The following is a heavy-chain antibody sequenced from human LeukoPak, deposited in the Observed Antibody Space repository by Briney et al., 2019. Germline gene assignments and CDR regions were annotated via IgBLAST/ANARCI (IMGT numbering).Heavy chain of an antibody. D-gene: IGHD6-13*01. CDR1: GYSISSGYY. CDR3: ARAYHSSWYLNWFDP. Sequence: SETLSLTCTVSGYSISSGYYWGWIRQSPGNVLEWIRSIYNSGVTYYNPSLKSQVTISIDMSKNQFSLKLSSVTAADTAVYYCARAYHSSWYLNWFDPWGQGTLVTVSS. V-gene: IGHV4-38-2*02. J-gene: IGHJ5*02. CDR2: IYNSGVT.